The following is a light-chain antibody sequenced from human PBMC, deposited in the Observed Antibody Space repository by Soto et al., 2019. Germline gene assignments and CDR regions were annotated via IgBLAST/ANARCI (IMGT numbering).Light chain of an antibody. J-gene: IGKJ1*01. V-gene: IGKV1-6*01. Sequence: IKMTQSPSSLSATVGDRVTITCRASQTICKYLNWYQQQPGKVPKLLIYAASTLQSGVPSRFSGSRSGTDFTLTISSLQPEDFATYYCLLDFSYFWAFGQGTKVDI. CDR2: AAS. CDR3: LLDFSYFWA. CDR1: QTICKY.